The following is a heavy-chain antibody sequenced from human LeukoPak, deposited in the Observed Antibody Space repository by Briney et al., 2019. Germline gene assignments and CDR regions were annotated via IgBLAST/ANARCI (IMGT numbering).Heavy chain of an antibody. CDR1: GYTFSDYF. Sequence: ASVKVSCKASGYTFSDYFIHWLRQAPGQGLEWMGWINPKNGGTDYAQRVQGRVTMTRDTSIGTVYMELSRLRSDATAVYYCARSPRVRGVFDYWGQGTLVTVSS. CDR2: INPKNGGT. V-gene: IGHV1-2*02. J-gene: IGHJ4*02. D-gene: IGHD3-10*01. CDR3: ARSPRVRGVFDY.